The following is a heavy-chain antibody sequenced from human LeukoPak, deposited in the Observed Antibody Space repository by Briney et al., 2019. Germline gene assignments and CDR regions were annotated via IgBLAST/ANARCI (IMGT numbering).Heavy chain of an antibody. CDR2: INPNSGGT. CDR3: ARAMYSSNWFDP. V-gene: IGHV1-2*02. J-gene: IGHJ5*02. CDR1: GYTFTGYY. Sequence: ASVKVSCKASGYTFTGYYMHWVRQAPGQGLEWMGWINPNSGGTNYAQKFQGRVTMTRDTSISTAYMELSRLRSDDTAVYYCARAMYSSNWFDPWGQGTLVTVSS. D-gene: IGHD6-13*01.